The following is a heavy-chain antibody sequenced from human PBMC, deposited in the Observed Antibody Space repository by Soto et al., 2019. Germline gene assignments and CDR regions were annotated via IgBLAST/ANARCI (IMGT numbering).Heavy chain of an antibody. J-gene: IGHJ6*02. CDR1: GFTFSSYS. CDR3: ARDLQQFLEGYYYYGMDV. D-gene: IGHD3-3*01. Sequence: PGGSLRLSCAASGFTFSSYSMNWVRQAPGKGLEWVSSISSSSSYIYYADSVKGRFTISRDNAKNSLYLQMNSLRAEDTAVYYCARDLQQFLEGYYYYGMDVWGQGTTVTVSS. V-gene: IGHV3-21*01. CDR2: ISSSSSYI.